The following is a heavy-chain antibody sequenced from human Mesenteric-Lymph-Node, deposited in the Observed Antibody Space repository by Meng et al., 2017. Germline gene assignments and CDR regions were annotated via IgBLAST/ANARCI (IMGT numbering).Heavy chain of an antibody. V-gene: IGHV3-74*01. D-gene: IGHD6-19*01. CDR3: TGLSGPFDY. CDR2: IKSDGRTT. Sequence: EVQLVESGGGLVQPGGSLRLSCAASGFTISRHWMHWVRQAPGKGLVWVSRIKSDGRTTNYADSVKGRFTISRDNAKNTLYLQMNSLRAEDTAVYFCTGLSGPFDYWGQGTLVTVSS. J-gene: IGHJ4*02. CDR1: GFTISRHW.